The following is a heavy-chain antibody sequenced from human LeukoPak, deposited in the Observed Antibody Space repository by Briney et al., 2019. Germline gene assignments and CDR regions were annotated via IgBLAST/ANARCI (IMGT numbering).Heavy chain of an antibody. CDR3: AKNSGSHDAFDI. Sequence: GGSLRLSCAASGFTFSSYSMNWVRQAPGKGLEWVSSISSSSSYIYYADSVKGRFTISRDNAKNSLYLQMNSLRAEGTAVYYCAKNSGSHDAFDIWGQGTMVTVSS. V-gene: IGHV3-21*01. CDR2: ISSSSSYI. J-gene: IGHJ3*02. D-gene: IGHD1-26*01. CDR1: GFTFSSYS.